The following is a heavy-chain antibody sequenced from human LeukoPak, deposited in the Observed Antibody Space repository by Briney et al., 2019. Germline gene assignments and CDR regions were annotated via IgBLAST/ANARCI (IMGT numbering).Heavy chain of an antibody. CDR2: ISSSSSTI. J-gene: IGHJ4*02. D-gene: IGHD3-10*01. Sequence: GGSLRLSCAASGFTFSSYSMNWVRQAPGKGLEWVSYISSSSSTIYYADSVKGRFTISRDNAKNSLYLQMNSLRAEDTAVYYCARFTLVRGVILSPFDYWGQGTLVTVSS. V-gene: IGHV3-48*04. CDR3: ARFTLVRGVILSPFDY. CDR1: GFTFSSYS.